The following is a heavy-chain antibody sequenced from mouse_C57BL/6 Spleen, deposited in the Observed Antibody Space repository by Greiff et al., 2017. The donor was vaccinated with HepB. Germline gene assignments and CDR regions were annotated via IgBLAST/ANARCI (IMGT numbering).Heavy chain of an antibody. CDR3: ARGGYDYDAFDY. V-gene: IGHV5-4*03. J-gene: IGHJ2*01. CDR1: GFTFSSYA. D-gene: IGHD2-4*01. CDR2: ISDGGSYT. Sequence: EVKLVESGGGLVQPGGTLKLSCAASGFTFSSYAMSWVRQTPEKRLEWVATISDGGSYTYYPDNVKGRFTITRDNAKNNLYLQMSHLKSEDTAMYYCARGGYDYDAFDYWGQGTTLTVSS.